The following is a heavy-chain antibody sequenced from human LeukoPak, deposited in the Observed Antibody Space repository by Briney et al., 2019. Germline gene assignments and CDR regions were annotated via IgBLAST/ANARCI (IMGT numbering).Heavy chain of an antibody. J-gene: IGHJ6*03. D-gene: IGHD2-2*01. CDR3: ARDRAAAMEYYYMDV. CDR1: GLTFRSYG. CDR2: LWYDGSNK. V-gene: IGHV3-33*01. Sequence: PGGSLRLSWAASGLTFRSYGMQWVPQAPGGGREGLEGLWYDGSNKNYADSVKGRFTISRDNSKNTLYLQMNSLRAEDTAVYYCARDRAAAMEYYYMDVWGKGTTVTVSS.